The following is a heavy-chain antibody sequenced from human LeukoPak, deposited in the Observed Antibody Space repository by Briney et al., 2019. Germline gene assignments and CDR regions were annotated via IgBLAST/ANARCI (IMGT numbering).Heavy chain of an antibody. Sequence: KSSETLSLTCAVSDYSISSAHYWGWIRQPPGKGLEWIGSIYHSGNTYYNPSVESRVTISVDTSKNHFSLKLSSVTAADTAVYYCARVVQLALVAGDYFDFWGQGTLVTVYS. CDR1: DYSISSAHY. D-gene: IGHD5-18*01. CDR2: IYHSGNT. CDR3: ARVVQLALVAGDYFDF. J-gene: IGHJ4*02. V-gene: IGHV4-38-2*01.